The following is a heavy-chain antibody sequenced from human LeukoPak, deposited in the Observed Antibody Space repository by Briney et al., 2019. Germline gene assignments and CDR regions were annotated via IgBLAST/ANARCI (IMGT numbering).Heavy chain of an antibody. CDR3: VKDIRRGYNFVYDQFAY. D-gene: IGHD1-1*01. V-gene: IGHV3-23*01. CDR2: ITGSGATT. Sequence: PGGSLRLSCAGPGLTFSTYGMSWVRQAPGKGLEWVSTITGSGATTYYADSVKGRFTISRDSSKKTLYLEMNSLKPEDTALYYCVKDIRRGYNFVYDQFAYWGQGTLVSVSS. J-gene: IGHJ4*02. CDR1: GLTFSTYG.